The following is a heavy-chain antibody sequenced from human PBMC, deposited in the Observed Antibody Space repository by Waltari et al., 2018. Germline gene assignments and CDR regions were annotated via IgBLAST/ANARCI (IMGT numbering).Heavy chain of an antibody. Sequence: QVHLVQSGAEVKKPGASVKISCRASGNPLKNFYINWVRQAPGQGLEWMGWISAYNGNTNYAQKLQGRVTMTTDTSTSTAYMELRSLRSDDTAVYYCARDYRDTIFGVDPPDYWGQGTLVTVSS. CDR1: GNPLKNFY. J-gene: IGHJ4*02. CDR2: ISAYNGNT. CDR3: ARDYRDTIFGVDPPDY. V-gene: IGHV1-18*04. D-gene: IGHD3-3*01.